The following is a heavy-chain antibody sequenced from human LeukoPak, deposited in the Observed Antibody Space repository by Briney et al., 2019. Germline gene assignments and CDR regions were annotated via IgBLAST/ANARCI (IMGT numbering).Heavy chain of an antibody. CDR2: MNPSGGNT. J-gene: IGHJ6*02. CDR1: GYTFTSYD. D-gene: IGHD2-15*01. V-gene: IGHV1-8*01. CDR3: ARGCSGGSCNGMDV. Sequence: GASVKVSCKASGYTFTSYDINWVRQATGLGLEWMGWMNPSGGNTGYAQKFLGRVTMTRDTSIRTAYMELSNLRSEDTAAYYCARGCSGGSCNGMDVWGQGTTVTVSS.